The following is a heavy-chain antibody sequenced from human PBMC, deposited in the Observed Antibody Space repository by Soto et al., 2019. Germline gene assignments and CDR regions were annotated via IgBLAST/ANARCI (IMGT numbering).Heavy chain of an antibody. CDR2: IYYSGST. D-gene: IGHD6-13*01. CDR1: GGSISSYY. CDR3: ARELVRAGTGGTRGFDP. J-gene: IGHJ5*02. V-gene: IGHV4-59*01. Sequence: SETLSLTCTVSGGSISSYYWSWIRQPPGKGLEWIGYIYYSGSTNYNPSLKSRVTISVDTSKNQFSLKLSSVTAADTAVYYCARELVRAGTGGTRGFDPWGQGTLVTVSS.